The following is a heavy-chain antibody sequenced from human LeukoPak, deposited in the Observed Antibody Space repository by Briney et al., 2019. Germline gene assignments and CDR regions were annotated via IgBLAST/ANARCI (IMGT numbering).Heavy chain of an antibody. CDR2: ISSSSSYI. Sequence: GGSLRLSCAASGFTFSSYSMNWVRQAPGKGLEWVSSISSSSSYIYYADSVKGRFTISRDNARNSLYLQMNSLRAEDTAVYYCAGVVAATPGDYWGQGTLVTVSS. CDR1: GFTFSSYS. V-gene: IGHV3-21*01. J-gene: IGHJ4*02. CDR3: AGVVAATPGDY. D-gene: IGHD2-15*01.